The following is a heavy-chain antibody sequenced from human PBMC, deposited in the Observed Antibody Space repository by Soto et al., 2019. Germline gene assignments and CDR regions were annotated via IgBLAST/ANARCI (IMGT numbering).Heavy chain of an antibody. J-gene: IGHJ6*03. D-gene: IGHD2-2*01. CDR2: INHSGST. Sequence: ETLSLTCAVYGGSFSGYYWSWIRQPPGKGLEWIGEINHSGSTNYNPSLKSRVTISVDTSKNQFSLKLSSVTAADTAVYYCARGAGYCSSTSCERANYYYYMDVWGKGTTVTVSS. CDR3: ARGAGYCSSTSCERANYYYYMDV. V-gene: IGHV4-34*01. CDR1: GGSFSGYY.